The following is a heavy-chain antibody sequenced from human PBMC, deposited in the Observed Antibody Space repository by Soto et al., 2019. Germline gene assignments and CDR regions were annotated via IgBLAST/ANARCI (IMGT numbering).Heavy chain of an antibody. Sequence: QVQLVQSGTEVKMPGSSVKVSCKAFGGTFSDHAVSWVRQAPGQGLAWMGVINPFFKGTKYAQKFQGRLTITADDSTSTAYMDLYSLISEDTAVYYCARDVQVNYFDNTYHYYAMDVWGQGTTVIVSS. CDR1: GGTFSDHA. D-gene: IGHD3-9*01. CDR2: INPFFKGT. V-gene: IGHV1-69*01. J-gene: IGHJ6*02. CDR3: ARDVQVNYFDNTYHYYAMDV.